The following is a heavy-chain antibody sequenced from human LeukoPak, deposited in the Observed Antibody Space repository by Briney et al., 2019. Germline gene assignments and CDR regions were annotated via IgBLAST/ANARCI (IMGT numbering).Heavy chain of an antibody. J-gene: IGHJ4*02. CDR2: IYYSGST. CDR3: ARGNRDGYNY. D-gene: IGHD5-24*01. Sequence: SETLSLTCTVSGGSISSYYWSWIRQPPGKGLEWIGYIYYSGSTNYNPSLKSRVTISVDTSKNQFSLKLSSVTAADTAVYYCARGNRDGYNYWGQGTLVTVSS. CDR1: GGSISSYY. V-gene: IGHV4-59*01.